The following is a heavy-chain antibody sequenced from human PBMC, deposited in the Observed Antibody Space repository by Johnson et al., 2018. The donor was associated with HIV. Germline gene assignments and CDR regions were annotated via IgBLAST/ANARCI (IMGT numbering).Heavy chain of an antibody. J-gene: IGHJ3*02. CDR3: ARVYSSSSAHAFDI. CDR2: ISSSGRTI. V-gene: IGHV3-11*04. D-gene: IGHD6-6*01. CDR1: GFTFSDYY. Sequence: QVQLVESGGGLVKPGGSLRLSCIASGFASGFTFSDYYMTWIRQAPGQGLEWVSYISSSGRTIRYEDSVKGRFTIPRDNAENSLYLQMNSLRVDDTAVYYCARVYSSSSAHAFDIWGHGTMVTVSS.